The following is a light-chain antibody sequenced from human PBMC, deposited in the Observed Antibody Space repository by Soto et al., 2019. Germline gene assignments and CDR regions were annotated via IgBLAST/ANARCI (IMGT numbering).Light chain of an antibody. CDR1: QSVSSSY. CDR3: QQYGTSPPT. V-gene: IGKV3-20*01. CDR2: GAS. J-gene: IGKJ1*01. Sequence: EIVLTQSPGTLSLSPGERATLSCRASQSVSSSYLAWYQQKPGQAPRLLIYGASSRATGIPDRFSGSGAGTDFTLTISRLEPEDFAVYNCQQYGTSPPTFGQGTKVGIK.